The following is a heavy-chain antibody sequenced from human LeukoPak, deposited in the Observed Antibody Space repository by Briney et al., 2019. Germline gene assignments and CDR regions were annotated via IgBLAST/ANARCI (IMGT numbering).Heavy chain of an antibody. D-gene: IGHD3-10*01. CDR2: ISYDGNRK. J-gene: IGHJ4*02. CDR3: ASGDYYGSGISLHY. CDR1: GFTFSNYA. V-gene: IGHV3-30*14. Sequence: GRSLRLSCAASGFTFSNYAMHWVRQAPGKGLEWLAVISYDGNRKDFADSVKGRFTVSRDNSKNTLYLQMNSLRAEDTAVYYCASGDYYGSGISLHYWGQGTLVTVSS.